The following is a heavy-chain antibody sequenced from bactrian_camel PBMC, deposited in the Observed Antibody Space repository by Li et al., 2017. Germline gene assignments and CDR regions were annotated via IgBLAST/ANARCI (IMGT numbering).Heavy chain of an antibody. Sequence: HVQLVESGGGSVQPGGSLRLSCAASGYKYMDCMGWFRQSAGKEREGVAGIDSDGKTTYTDSVKGRFTISKENAGDTVDLQMTNLKPEDTAMYYCAASYGLCSFNARYDYWGQGTQVTVS. CDR1: GYKYMDC. D-gene: IGHD3*01. CDR2: IDSDGKT. V-gene: IGHV3S53*01. J-gene: IGHJ4*01. CDR3: AASYGLCSFNARYDY.